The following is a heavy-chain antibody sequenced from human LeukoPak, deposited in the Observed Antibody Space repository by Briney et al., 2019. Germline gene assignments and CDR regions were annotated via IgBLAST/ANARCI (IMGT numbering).Heavy chain of an antibody. CDR3: AKRLEAAGFGNWLDP. Sequence: PGGSLRLSCAASGFTFSSYGMSWVRQALGKGLEWVSSISDSGGSTYYADSLKGRFTISRDNSKNTLYLQMNSLRAEDTAVYYCAKRLEAAGFGNWLDPWGQGTLVTVSS. CDR1: GFTFSSYG. CDR2: ISDSGGST. V-gene: IGHV3-23*01. D-gene: IGHD6-13*01. J-gene: IGHJ5*02.